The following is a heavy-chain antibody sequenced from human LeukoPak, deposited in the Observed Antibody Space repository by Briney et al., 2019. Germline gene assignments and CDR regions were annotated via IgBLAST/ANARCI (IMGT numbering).Heavy chain of an antibody. V-gene: IGHV1-3*01. D-gene: IGHD5-12*01. CDR2: INPGNGNT. CDR1: GYTFNTYS. CDR3: ARAEGGYDFAAFDN. J-gene: IGHJ4*01. Sequence: ASVKVSCKASGYTFNTYSIHWVRQAPGQGPEWIGWINPGNGNTKSSQKFQGRVTITRDKSASTAYMELSSLTSEDTAVYYCARAEGGYDFAAFDNWGQGTVVIVSS.